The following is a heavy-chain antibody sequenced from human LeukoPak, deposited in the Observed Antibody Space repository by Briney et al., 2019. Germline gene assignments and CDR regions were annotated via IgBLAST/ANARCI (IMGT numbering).Heavy chain of an antibody. J-gene: IGHJ4*02. V-gene: IGHV1-46*01. Sequence: ASVKVSCKASGYTFTSYYMHWVRQAPGQGLEWMGIINPSGGSTSYAQKFQGRVTITRDTSTSTVYMELSSLRSEDTAVYYCAREFGGYYYGYWGQGTLVTVSS. D-gene: IGHD3-22*01. CDR1: GYTFTSYY. CDR3: AREFGGYYYGY. CDR2: INPSGGST.